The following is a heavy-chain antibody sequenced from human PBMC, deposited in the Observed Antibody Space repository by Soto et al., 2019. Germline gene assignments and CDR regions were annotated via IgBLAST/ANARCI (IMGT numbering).Heavy chain of an antibody. CDR1: GGSISSYY. Sequence: ETLSLTCTVSGGSISSYYWSWIRQPPGKGLEWIGYIYYSGSTNYNPSLKSRVTISVDTSKNQFSLKLSSVTAADTAVYYCARLAPGYDILTGYQYYYYYGMDVWGQGTTVTVSS. CDR3: ARLAPGYDILTGYQYYYYYGMDV. J-gene: IGHJ6*02. D-gene: IGHD3-9*01. V-gene: IGHV4-59*01. CDR2: IYYSGST.